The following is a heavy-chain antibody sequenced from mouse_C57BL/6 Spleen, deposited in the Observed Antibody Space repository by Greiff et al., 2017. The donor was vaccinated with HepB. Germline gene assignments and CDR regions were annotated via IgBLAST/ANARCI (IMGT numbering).Heavy chain of an antibody. J-gene: IGHJ3*01. CDR3: ANHPYYGSKAY. CDR2: IYPRDGST. Sequence: QVQLQQSGPELVKPGASVKLSCKASGYTFTSYDINWVKQRPGQGLEWIGWIYPRDGSTKYNEKFKGKATLTADTSSSTAFMELHSLTSDDSAVYCCANHPYYGSKAYWGQGTLVTVSA. CDR1: GYTFTSYD. V-gene: IGHV1-85*01. D-gene: IGHD1-1*01.